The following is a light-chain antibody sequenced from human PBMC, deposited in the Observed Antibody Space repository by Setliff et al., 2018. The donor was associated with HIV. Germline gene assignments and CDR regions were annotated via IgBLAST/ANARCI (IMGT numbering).Light chain of an antibody. Sequence: QSALTQPASVSGSPGQSTTISCTGTSSDVGGYNYVSWYQQHPGKAPKLMISDVSNRPSGVSNRFSGSRSANTASLTISGLQAEDEADYYCSSYTSSIPLYVFGTGTKVTVL. V-gene: IGLV2-14*03. J-gene: IGLJ1*01. CDR3: SSYTSSIPLYV. CDR1: SSDVGGYNY. CDR2: DVS.